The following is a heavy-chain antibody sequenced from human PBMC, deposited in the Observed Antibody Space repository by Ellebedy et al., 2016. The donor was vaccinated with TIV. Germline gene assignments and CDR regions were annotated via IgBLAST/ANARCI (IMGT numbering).Heavy chain of an antibody. Sequence: ASVKVSCXASGGTFISYAISWVRQAPGQGLEWMGGIIPIFGTANHAKKFQGRVTITADESTSTAYMELSSLRSDDTVVSYCARGLIGSGYGMDVWGQGSTVTVSS. V-gene: IGHV1-69*13. J-gene: IGHJ6*02. D-gene: IGHD6-19*01. CDR3: ARGLIGSGYGMDV. CDR2: IIPIFGTA. CDR1: GGTFISYA.